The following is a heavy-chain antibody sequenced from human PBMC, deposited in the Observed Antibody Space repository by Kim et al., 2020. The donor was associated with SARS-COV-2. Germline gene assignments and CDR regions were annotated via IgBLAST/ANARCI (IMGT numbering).Heavy chain of an antibody. J-gene: IGHJ6*02. V-gene: IGHV4-4*02. CDR3: ARDAIGPLDIVVVPAAPYYYGMDV. D-gene: IGHD2-2*01. CDR2: IYHSGST. CDR1: GGSISSSNW. Sequence: SETLSLTCAVSGGSISSSNWWSWVRQPPGKVLEWIGEIYHSGSTNYNPSLKSRVTISVDKSKNQFSLKLSSVTAADTAVYYCARDAIGPLDIVVVPAAPYYYGMDVWGQGNTVTVSS.